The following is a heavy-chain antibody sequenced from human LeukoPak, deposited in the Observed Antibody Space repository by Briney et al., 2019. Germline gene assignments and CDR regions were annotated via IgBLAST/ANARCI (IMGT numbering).Heavy chain of an antibody. CDR2: ISSSSSTI. J-gene: IGHJ3*02. D-gene: IGHD6-19*01. Sequence: GGSLRLSCAASGFTFSSYSMNWVRQAPGKGLEWVSYISSSSSTIYYADSVKGRFTISRDNAKNSLYLQMNSLRAEDTAVYYCARRPGYSSGWYSSAFDIWGQGTMVTVSS. V-gene: IGHV3-48*04. CDR1: GFTFSSYS. CDR3: ARRPGYSSGWYSSAFDI.